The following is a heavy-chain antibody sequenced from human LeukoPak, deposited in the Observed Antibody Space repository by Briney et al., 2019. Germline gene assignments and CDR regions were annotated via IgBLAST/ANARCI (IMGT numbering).Heavy chain of an antibody. Sequence: GRSLRLSCAASGFTFSSYGMHWVRQAPGKGLEWLSAISSSGANTYYRDSVKGRFTISRDNSKNTLYLQMNSLRAEDTAVYYCAKDISPPESNGYEDHGNWFDPWGQGTLVTVSS. CDR2: ISSSGANT. CDR1: GFTFSSYG. D-gene: IGHD3-22*01. CDR3: AKDISPPESNGYEDHGNWFDP. J-gene: IGHJ5*02. V-gene: IGHV3-23*01.